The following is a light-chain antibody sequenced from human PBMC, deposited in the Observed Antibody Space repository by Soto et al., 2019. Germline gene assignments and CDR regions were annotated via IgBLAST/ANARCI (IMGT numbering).Light chain of an antibody. CDR1: QTVSNN. J-gene: IGKJ4*01. CDR3: QQDNEWPLT. CDR2: FAS. Sequence: ERVMTQSPATLSVSPGEKATLSCRASQTVSNNLAWYQQKPGQAPRLLMYFASTRATGIPARFSCSGSGTEFTLTISSLHSEEFAMYYCQQDNEWPLTFGGGTKVE. V-gene: IGKV3D-15*01.